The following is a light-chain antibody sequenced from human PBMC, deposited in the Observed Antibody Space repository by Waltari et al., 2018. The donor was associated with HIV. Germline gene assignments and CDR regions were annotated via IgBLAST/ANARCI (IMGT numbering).Light chain of an antibody. Sequence: QSALTQPASVSGSPGQSITLSCTGTSSDVGGSNYVSWYQQPPGKAPKLLIYDVTKRPSGVSNRLSGSKSGNTASLTISGLQAEDEAAYYCCSYAGSSTVIFGGGTKLTVL. CDR1: SSDVGGSNY. V-gene: IGLV2-23*02. J-gene: IGLJ2*01. CDR3: CSYAGSSTVI. CDR2: DVT.